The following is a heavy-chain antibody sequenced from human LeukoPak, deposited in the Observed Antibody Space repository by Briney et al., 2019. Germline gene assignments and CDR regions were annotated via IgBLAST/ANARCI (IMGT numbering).Heavy chain of an antibody. J-gene: IGHJ5*02. Sequence: PGGSLRLSCAASGFIFSSNGMHWVRQAPGKGLEWVAVISYDGSNKNYADSVKGRFTISRDNSKNTLYLQMNSLRPDDTAVYYCAKDPYVSGWMGCFDPWGQGTLVIVSS. D-gene: IGHD6-19*01. CDR2: ISYDGSNK. CDR1: GFIFSSNG. V-gene: IGHV3-30*18. CDR3: AKDPYVSGWMGCFDP.